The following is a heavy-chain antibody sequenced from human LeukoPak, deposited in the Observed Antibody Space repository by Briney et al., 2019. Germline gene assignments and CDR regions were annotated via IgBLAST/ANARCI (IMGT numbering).Heavy chain of an antibody. J-gene: IGHJ4*02. Sequence: PSETLSLTCTVSDGSISSSSYYWGWIRQPPGKGLEWIGSIYYGSVFYSVSTYYNPSLKSRVTMSGDTSKNQFSLKLSSVTAADTAAYYCAREGVGDYVWGSYNYWGQGTLVTVSS. CDR2: IYYGSVFYSVST. V-gene: IGHV4-39*07. D-gene: IGHD3-16*01. CDR1: DGSISSSSYY. CDR3: AREGVGDYVWGSYNY.